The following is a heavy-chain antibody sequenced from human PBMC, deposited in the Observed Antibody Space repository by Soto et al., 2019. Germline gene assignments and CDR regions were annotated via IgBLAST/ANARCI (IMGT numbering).Heavy chain of an antibody. D-gene: IGHD3-10*01. CDR3: ARDGQTTMVRGVRGGSYNYYGMDV. CDR1: GYTFTSYG. V-gene: IGHV1-18*04. Sequence: QVQLVQSGAEVKKPGASVKVSCKASGYTFTSYGISWVRQAPGQGLEWMGWISTYNGNTNYAQKLQGRGTMTTDTATSTAYMELRSLRSDDPAVYYCARDGQTTMVRGVRGGSYNYYGMDVWGQGTTVTVSS. J-gene: IGHJ6*02. CDR2: ISTYNGNT.